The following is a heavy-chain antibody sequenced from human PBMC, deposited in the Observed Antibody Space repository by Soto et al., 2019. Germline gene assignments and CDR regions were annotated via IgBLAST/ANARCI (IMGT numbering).Heavy chain of an antibody. V-gene: IGHV3-30*03. CDR2: ISYDGSNK. Sequence: GGSLRLSCAASGFTFSSYGMHWVRQAPGKGLEWVAVISYDGSNKYYADSVKGRFTISRDNSKNTLFLQMNSLRAEDTAVYYCARDKKEVTAGRGAFDIWGQGTMVTVSS. CDR3: ARDKKEVTAGRGAFDI. D-gene: IGHD3-10*01. CDR1: GFTFSSYG. J-gene: IGHJ3*02.